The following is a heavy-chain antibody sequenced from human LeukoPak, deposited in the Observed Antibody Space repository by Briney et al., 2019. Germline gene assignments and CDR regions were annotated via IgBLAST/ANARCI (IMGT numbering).Heavy chain of an antibody. J-gene: IGHJ4*02. V-gene: IGHV3-64*01. CDR1: GFVFSTYA. CDR3: ARDLFSGAEMATLDY. Sequence: GGSLRLSCAASGFVFSTYAIHWVRHVPGKGLEYVSGINGNGDYTDYANSEKGRFTISRDNFKNTVYLQMGSLRAEDMAVYYCARDLFSGAEMATLDYWGQGTLVTVSS. CDR2: INGNGDYT. D-gene: IGHD5-24*01.